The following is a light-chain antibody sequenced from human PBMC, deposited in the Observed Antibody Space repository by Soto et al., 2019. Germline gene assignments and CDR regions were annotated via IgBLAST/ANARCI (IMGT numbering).Light chain of an antibody. J-gene: IGLJ1*01. CDR1: RSDIGDSNF. V-gene: IGLV2-14*01. Sequence: QSVLTQPASVSGCPGQSVTISCTGPRSDIGDSNFISWYQHSPGKAPRLLIYEVNNRPSGVSKRFSGSKAGNTASLTISGLLDDDEADYFCASFRSGTIRVFGSGTKVTVL. CDR3: ASFRSGTIRV. CDR2: EVN.